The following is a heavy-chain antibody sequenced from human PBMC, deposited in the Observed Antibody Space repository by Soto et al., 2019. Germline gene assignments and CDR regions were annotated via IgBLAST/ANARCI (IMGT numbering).Heavy chain of an antibody. CDR2: INHSGST. D-gene: IGHD3-22*01. Sequence: PSETLSLTCAVYGESFSGYYWSWIRQPPGKGLEWIGEINHSGSTNYNPSLKSRVTISVDTSKNQFSLKLSSVTAADTAVYYCARSPYYYDSSGYSLPDAFDIWGQGTMVT. CDR1: GESFSGYY. J-gene: IGHJ3*02. CDR3: ARSPYYYDSSGYSLPDAFDI. V-gene: IGHV4-34*01.